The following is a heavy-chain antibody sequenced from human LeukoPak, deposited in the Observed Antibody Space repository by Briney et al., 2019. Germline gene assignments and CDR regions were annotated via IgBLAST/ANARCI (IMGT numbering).Heavy chain of an antibody. CDR1: GFTSSGYW. CDR3: ASRAIYLDH. V-gene: IGHV3-7*01. Sequence: GGSLRLSCAASGFTSSGYWMTWVRQAPGKGLEWVAHINQDGSEKIYVDSVKGRFTISRDHAKNSLYLQMNSLRAEDTAVYYCASRAIYLDHWGQGTLVTVSS. CDR2: INQDGSEK. J-gene: IGHJ4*02.